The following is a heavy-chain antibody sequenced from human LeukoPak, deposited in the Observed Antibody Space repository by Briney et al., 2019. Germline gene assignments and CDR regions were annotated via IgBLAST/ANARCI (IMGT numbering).Heavy chain of an antibody. D-gene: IGHD6-13*01. J-gene: IGHJ6*02. CDR3: ARDTPGGAAYYYYGMDV. Sequence: KSSETLSLTCTVSGGSISSYYWSWIRQPAGKGLEWIGRIYTSGSTNYNPSLKSRVTMSVDTSKNQFSLKLSSVTAADTAVYYCARDTPGGAAYYYYGMDVWGQGTTVTVSS. CDR1: GGSISSYY. CDR2: IYTSGST. V-gene: IGHV4-4*07.